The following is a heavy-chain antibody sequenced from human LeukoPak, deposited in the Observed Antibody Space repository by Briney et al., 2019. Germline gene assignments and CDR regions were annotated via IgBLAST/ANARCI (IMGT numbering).Heavy chain of an antibody. CDR2: IYYSGST. V-gene: IGHV4-59*01. CDR3: ARVLGVGTTRTFDY. J-gene: IGHJ4*02. Sequence: SETLSLTCNVSGGSISSYYWSWIRQPPGKGLEWIGYIYYSGSTIYNPSLKSRVTISVDTSKNQFSLKVTSVTAADTAVYYCARVLGVGTTRTFDYWGQGTLVTVSS. CDR1: GGSISSYY. D-gene: IGHD1-26*01.